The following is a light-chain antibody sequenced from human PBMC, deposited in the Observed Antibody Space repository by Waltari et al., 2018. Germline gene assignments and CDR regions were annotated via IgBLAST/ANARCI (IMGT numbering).Light chain of an antibody. CDR3: MFWPSNVWV. Sequence: QPVLTQPPSSSASPGESARLTCTLPSEINVGDFIIYWYQQKPGSPPRFLLYYNSDSEKAQGSGVPSRFSGSKDASANAGILRISGLQSEDEADYYCMFWPSNVWVFGGGTKLTVL. CDR1: SEINVGDFI. CDR2: YNSDSEK. J-gene: IGLJ3*02. V-gene: IGLV5-37*01.